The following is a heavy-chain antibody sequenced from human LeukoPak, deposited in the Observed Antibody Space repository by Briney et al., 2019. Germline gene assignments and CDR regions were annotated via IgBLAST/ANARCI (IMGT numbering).Heavy chain of an antibody. CDR1: GFTFSGSA. J-gene: IGHJ4*02. CDR2: IRSKANSYAT. D-gene: IGHD1-26*01. CDR3: TSVIVGALGAFDY. Sequence: GGSLRLSCAASGFTFSGSAMHWVRQASGKGLEWVGRIRSKANSYATAYAASVKGRFTISRDDSKNTAYLQMNSLKTDDTAVYYCTSVIVGALGAFDYWGQGTLVTVSS. V-gene: IGHV3-73*01.